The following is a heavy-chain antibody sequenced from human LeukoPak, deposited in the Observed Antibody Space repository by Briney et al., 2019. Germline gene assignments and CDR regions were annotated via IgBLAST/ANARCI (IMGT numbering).Heavy chain of an antibody. CDR3: ARDFLRGRVDY. Sequence: GGSLRLSCAASGFTFSSYSMNWVRQAPGKGLEWVPSISSSSSYIYYADSVKGRFTISRDNAKNSLYLQMNSLRAEDTAVYYCARDFLRGRVDYWGQGTLVTVSS. CDR1: GFTFSSYS. D-gene: IGHD2-15*01. V-gene: IGHV3-21*01. CDR2: ISSSSSYI. J-gene: IGHJ4*02.